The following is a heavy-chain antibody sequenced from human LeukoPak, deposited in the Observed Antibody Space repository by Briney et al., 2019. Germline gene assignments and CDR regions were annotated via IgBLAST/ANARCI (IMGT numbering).Heavy chain of an antibody. CDR2: MSYSGSS. J-gene: IGHJ3*02. V-gene: IGHV4-39*07. D-gene: IGHD3-3*01. Sequence: SETLSLTCTVSGGSISSSSFYWGWIRQPPGKGLEWIGSMSYSGSSYHNPSLKSRVTISVDTSKNQFSLKLSSVTAADTAVYYCARDFAQILGAFDIWGQGTMVTVPS. CDR1: GGSISSSSFY. CDR3: ARDFAQILGAFDI.